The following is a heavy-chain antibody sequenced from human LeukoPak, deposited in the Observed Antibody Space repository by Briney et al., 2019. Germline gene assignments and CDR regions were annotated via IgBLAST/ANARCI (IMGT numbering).Heavy chain of an antibody. J-gene: IGHJ4*02. CDR1: GFTFSSYG. CDR2: MSGGST. Sequence: GGSLRLSCAASGFTFSSYGMSWVRQAPGKGLEWVSTMSGGSTYYADSVRGRFTISRDNSKSTLYLQMNSLRAEDTAVYYCAKIPFGDLYLCYFDYWGQGTLVTVSS. CDR3: AKIPFGDLYLCYFDY. V-gene: IGHV3-23*01. D-gene: IGHD3-10*01.